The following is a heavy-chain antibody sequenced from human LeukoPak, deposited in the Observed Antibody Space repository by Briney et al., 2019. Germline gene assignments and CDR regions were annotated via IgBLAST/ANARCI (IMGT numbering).Heavy chain of an antibody. J-gene: IGHJ6*03. V-gene: IGHV4-39*07. CDR2: INHSGST. Sequence: SETLSLTCTVSGGSISSNSYYWSWIRQPPGKGLEWIGEINHSGSTNYNPSLKSRVTISVDTSKNQFSLKLSSVTAADTAVYYCARGRGQRWLQNYYYYYMDVWGKGTTVTVSS. CDR3: ARGRGQRWLQNYYYYYMDV. CDR1: GGSISSNSYY. D-gene: IGHD5-24*01.